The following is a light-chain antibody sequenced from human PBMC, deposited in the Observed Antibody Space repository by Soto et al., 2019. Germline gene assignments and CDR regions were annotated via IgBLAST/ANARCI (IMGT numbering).Light chain of an antibody. J-gene: IGKJ1*01. CDR1: QDIGTY. Sequence: IQMTQSPSSFSASTGDRVSITCRATQDIGTYLAWYQQKPGKAPKLLIYAASTLQSGVPSRFSGSGSGTDFTLTISCLQSEDFATYYCQQYYSYPTFGQGTKVDI. CDR3: QQYYSYPT. V-gene: IGKV1-8*01. CDR2: AAS.